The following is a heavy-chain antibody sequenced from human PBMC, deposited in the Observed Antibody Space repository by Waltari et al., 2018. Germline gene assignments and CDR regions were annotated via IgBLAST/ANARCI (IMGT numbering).Heavy chain of an antibody. CDR2: IRSKAYGGTT. D-gene: IGHD6-13*01. Sequence: EVQLVESGGGLVQPGRSLRLSCTASGFTFGDYAMSWFRQAPGKGLEWVGFIRSKAYGGTTEYAASVKGRFTISRDDSKSIAYLQMNSLKTEDTAVYYCTRVFWGSSWGFDYWGQGTLVTVSS. CDR1: GFTFGDYA. CDR3: TRVFWGSSWGFDY. J-gene: IGHJ4*02. V-gene: IGHV3-49*03.